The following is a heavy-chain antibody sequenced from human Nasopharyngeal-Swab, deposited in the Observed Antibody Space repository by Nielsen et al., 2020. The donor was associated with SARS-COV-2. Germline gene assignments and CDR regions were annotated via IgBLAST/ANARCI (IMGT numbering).Heavy chain of an antibody. CDR2: ISWNSGSI. Sequence: WIRQPPGKGLEWVSGISWNSGSIGYADSVKGRFTISRDNAKSSLYLQMNSLRAEDTALYYCAKELGDYWGQGTLVTVSS. V-gene: IGHV3-9*01. CDR3: AKELGDY. J-gene: IGHJ4*02.